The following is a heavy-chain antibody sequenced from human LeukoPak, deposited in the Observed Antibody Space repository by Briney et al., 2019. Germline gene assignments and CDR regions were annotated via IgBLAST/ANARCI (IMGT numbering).Heavy chain of an antibody. D-gene: IGHD3-9*01. J-gene: IGHJ4*02. V-gene: IGHV1-46*01. CDR2: INPRGCST. Sequence: ASVKVSCKASGYTFIDYYMHWVRQAPGQGLDWMGVINPRGCSTTYAQKIQGRVTMTRDTSTRTVYMELSSLRSDDTAVYYCARKMTGYFYYCDYWGQGTLVSVAS. CDR1: GYTFIDYY. CDR3: ARKMTGYFYYCDY.